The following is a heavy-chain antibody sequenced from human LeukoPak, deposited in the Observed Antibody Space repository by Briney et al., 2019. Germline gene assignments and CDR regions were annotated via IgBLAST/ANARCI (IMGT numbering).Heavy chain of an antibody. V-gene: IGHV1-8*01. CDR2: MNPNSGNT. CDR3: ARGSPITMVRGVIGGYFDY. J-gene: IGHJ4*02. Sequence: GASVKVSCKASGYTFTSYDINWVRQATGQGLEWMGWMNPNSGNTGYAQKFQGRVTMTRNTSISTAYMELSSLRSEDTAVYYCARGSPITMVRGVIGGYFDYWGQGTLVTVSS. CDR1: GYTFTSYD. D-gene: IGHD3-10*01.